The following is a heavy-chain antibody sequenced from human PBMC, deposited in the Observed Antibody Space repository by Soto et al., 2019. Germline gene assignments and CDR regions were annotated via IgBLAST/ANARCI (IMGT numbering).Heavy chain of an antibody. CDR2: IYYSGNT. V-gene: IGHV4-59*01. CDR3: ARDTAMVYYYYGMDV. D-gene: IGHD5-18*01. J-gene: IGHJ6*02. CDR1: GGSISSSY. Sequence: PSETLSLTCTVSGGSISSSYWSWIRPPPGKGLEWIGYIYYSGNTNYNPSLKSRVTTSVDTSKNQVSLKLTSVTAADTAVYYCARDTAMVYYYYGMDVWGQGTTVTVSS.